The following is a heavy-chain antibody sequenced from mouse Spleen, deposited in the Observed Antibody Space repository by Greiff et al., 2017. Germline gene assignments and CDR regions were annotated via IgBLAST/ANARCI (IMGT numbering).Heavy chain of an antibody. CDR2: ISSGGSYT. V-gene: IGHV5-9-1*01. Sequence: EVKLMESGGGLVKPGGSLKLSCAASGFTFSSYAMSWVRQTPEKRLEWVATISSGGSYTYYPDSVKGRFTISRDNAKNTLYLQMSSLRSEDTAMYYCARAWDGDFDYWGQGTTLTVSS. D-gene: IGHD4-1*01. CDR1: GFTFSSYA. CDR3: ARAWDGDFDY. J-gene: IGHJ2*01.